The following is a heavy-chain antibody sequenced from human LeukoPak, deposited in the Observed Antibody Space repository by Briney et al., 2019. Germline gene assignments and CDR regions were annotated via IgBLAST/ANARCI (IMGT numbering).Heavy chain of an antibody. Sequence: SETLSLTCAVYGGSFSGYYWSWIRQPPGKGLEWIGEINHSGSTDYNPSLKSRVTISVDTSRNQFSLKLSSVTAADTAVYYCARAYSSSWFSWFDPWGQGTLVTVSS. V-gene: IGHV4-34*01. CDR3: ARAYSSSWFSWFDP. J-gene: IGHJ5*02. CDR1: GGSFSGYY. CDR2: INHSGST. D-gene: IGHD6-13*01.